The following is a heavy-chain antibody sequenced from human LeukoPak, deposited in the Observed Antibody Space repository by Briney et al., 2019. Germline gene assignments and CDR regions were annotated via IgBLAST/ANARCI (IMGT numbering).Heavy chain of an antibody. J-gene: IGHJ6*02. V-gene: IGHV4-59*08. Sequence: PSETLSLTCTVSGGSISSYYWIWIRQPPGKGLDWNGYIYYSGSTNYNPSLKSRVTISVDTSKNQCSLKLSSVSAADTGVYYCARLARHYDILTGKAFYGMDVWGQGTTLTVSS. D-gene: IGHD3-9*01. CDR3: ARLARHYDILTGKAFYGMDV. CDR2: IYYSGST. CDR1: GGSISSYY.